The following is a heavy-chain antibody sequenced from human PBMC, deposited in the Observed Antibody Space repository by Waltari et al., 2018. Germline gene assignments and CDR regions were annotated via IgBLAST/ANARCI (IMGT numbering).Heavy chain of an antibody. CDR3: ARLPYYDSSGYPGDFDY. Sequence: QVQLVQSGAEVKKPGASVKVSCKASGYTFTGYYMHWVRQAPGQGLEWMGRINPNSGGTNYAQKFQGRVTMTRDTSISTAYMELSRLRSDDTAVYYCARLPYYDSSGYPGDFDYWGQGTLVTVSS. D-gene: IGHD3-22*01. J-gene: IGHJ4*02. CDR2: INPNSGGT. V-gene: IGHV1-2*06. CDR1: GYTFTGYY.